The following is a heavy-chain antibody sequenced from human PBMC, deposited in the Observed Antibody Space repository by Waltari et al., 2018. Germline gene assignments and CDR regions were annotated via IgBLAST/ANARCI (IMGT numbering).Heavy chain of an antibody. CDR1: GYSFASYW. D-gene: IGHD2-8*01. CDR3: ARHGLRDCTNGVCSFQGMDV. CDR2: IYPGDSDT. J-gene: IGHJ6*02. Sequence: EVQLVQSGAEVKKPGESLKISCKGSGYSFASYWIGWFRQMPGKGPEWMGIIYPGDSDTKYSPSFQGHVTISVDKSISTAYLQWSSLKASDTAMYYCARHGLRDCTNGVCSFQGMDVWGQGTTVTVSS. V-gene: IGHV5-51*01.